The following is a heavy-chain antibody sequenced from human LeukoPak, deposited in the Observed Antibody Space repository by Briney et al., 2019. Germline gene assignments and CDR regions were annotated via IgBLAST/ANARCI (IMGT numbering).Heavy chain of an antibody. V-gene: IGHV4-30-2*01. J-gene: IGHJ6*03. CDR3: ASSATVPTDYYYYYMDV. D-gene: IGHD2-2*01. CDR2: IYHSGST. CDR1: GGSISSGGYY. Sequence: SETLSLTCTVSGGSISSGGYYWSWIRQPPGKGLEWIGYIYHSGSTYYNPSLKSRVTISVDRSKNQFSLKLSSVTAADTAVYYCASSATVPTDYYYYYMDVWGKGTTVTVSS.